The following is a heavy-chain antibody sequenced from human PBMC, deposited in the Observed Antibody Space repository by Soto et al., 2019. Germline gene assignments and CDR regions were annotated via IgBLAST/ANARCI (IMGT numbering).Heavy chain of an antibody. V-gene: IGHV3-53*01. CDR1: GVSVSSNY. D-gene: IGHD3-10*01. Sequence: EVQLVESGGGLIHPGGSLRLSCVGSGVSVSSNYMAWVRQAPGKGLEWVAVMYSDGRTYYADSVKGRFTISRDDSKNTLYFPMNSLRAEDTAVYYCARYYGAGSYFFDHWGQGALVTVSS. CDR3: ARYYGAGSYFFDH. J-gene: IGHJ4*02. CDR2: MYSDGRT.